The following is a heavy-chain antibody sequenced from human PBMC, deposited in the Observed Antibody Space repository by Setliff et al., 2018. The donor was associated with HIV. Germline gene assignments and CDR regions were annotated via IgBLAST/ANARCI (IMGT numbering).Heavy chain of an antibody. CDR3: ARESGGVVIKGAYYYYMDV. CDR2: IIPIFVTP. CDR1: GDSFSSYD. Sequence: SVKVSCKASGDSFSSYDISWVRQAPGQGPEWMGRIIPIFVTPNYAQKFQGRVTMTEDTSTDTAYMELRSLRSDDTAAYYCARESGGVVIKGAYYYYMDVWGKGTTVTVSS. J-gene: IGHJ6*03. D-gene: IGHD3-3*01. V-gene: IGHV1-69*06.